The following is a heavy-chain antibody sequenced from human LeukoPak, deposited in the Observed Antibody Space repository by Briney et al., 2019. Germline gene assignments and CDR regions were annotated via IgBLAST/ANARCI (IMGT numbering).Heavy chain of an antibody. Sequence: PGGSLRLSCAASGFTFSSVWLSWVRQAPGKGLEWVVNIKPDGSERHYVDSVKGRFTISRDNTKNSLYLQMNTLRAEDTAVYYCAGGQQLGYWGQGTLVTVSS. CDR1: GFTFSSVW. CDR3: AGGQQLGY. V-gene: IGHV3-7*05. D-gene: IGHD6-6*01. J-gene: IGHJ4*02. CDR2: IKPDGSER.